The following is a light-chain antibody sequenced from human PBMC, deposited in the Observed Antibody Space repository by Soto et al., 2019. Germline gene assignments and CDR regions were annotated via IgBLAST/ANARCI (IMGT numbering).Light chain of an antibody. CDR2: AAS. CDR3: LQHNNYPLI. V-gene: IGKV1-17*01. Sequence: DIQMTQSPSSLSASVGDRVTITCRASQGIRNDLGWYQHKPGKAPNSLIYAASSLQSGVPSRFSDSGSATEYNLTISSLQPEDFATYYCLQHNNYPLICGGGTEVEIK. J-gene: IGKJ4*01. CDR1: QGIRND.